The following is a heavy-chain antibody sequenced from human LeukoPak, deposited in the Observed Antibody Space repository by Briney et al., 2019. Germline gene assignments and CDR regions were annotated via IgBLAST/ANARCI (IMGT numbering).Heavy chain of an antibody. CDR1: GYTFTGYY. D-gene: IGHD4/OR15-4a*01. CDR2: INTDSGAT. J-gene: IGHJ6*03. CDR3: ASGGYHPDYKRGNYYYYYMDV. Sequence: ASVKVSCKASGYTFTGYYMHWVRQAPGHGPDYMGWINTDSGATNYAQNFQGRVTMTRDTSISTAYMELSSLRSEDTAVYYCASGGYHPDYKRGNYYYYYMDVWGKGTTVTISS. V-gene: IGHV1-2*02.